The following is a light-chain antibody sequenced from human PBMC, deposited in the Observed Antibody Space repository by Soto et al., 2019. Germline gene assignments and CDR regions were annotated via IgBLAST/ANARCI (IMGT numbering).Light chain of an antibody. V-gene: IGKV4-1*01. CDR2: WAS. CDR3: QQYYSTPLT. CDR1: QSVLYSSTNKNY. J-gene: IGKJ4*01. Sequence: DIVMTQSPDSLAVSLGERATINCKSSQSVLYSSTNKNYLSWYQQKPGQPPKLLIYWASTRESGVPDRFSGSGSGTDFTLTISSLQAEDVAVYSCQQYYSTPLTFGGGTKVDIK.